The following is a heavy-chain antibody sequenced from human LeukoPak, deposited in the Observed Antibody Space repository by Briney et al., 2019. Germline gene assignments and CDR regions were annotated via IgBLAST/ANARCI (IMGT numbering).Heavy chain of an antibody. CDR3: AKDSLLTVVSPVAAS. J-gene: IGHJ5*02. D-gene: IGHD4-23*01. Sequence: GGSLRLSCATSGFSFSSYGMNWVRQAPGKGLEWVSYIGGWSSPTDYADSVKGRFTISRDNAKNSLFLQMNTLRVEDTAVYYCAKDSLLTVVSPVAASWGQGTLVTVSS. CDR2: IGGWSSPT. V-gene: IGHV3-48*04. CDR1: GFSFSSYG.